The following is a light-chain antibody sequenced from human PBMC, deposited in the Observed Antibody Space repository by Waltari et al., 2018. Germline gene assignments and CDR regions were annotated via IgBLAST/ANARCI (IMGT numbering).Light chain of an antibody. CDR3: YSTDSSGHDRV. CDR1: ALPKKY. V-gene: IGLV3-10*01. J-gene: IGLJ3*02. CDR2: EDS. Sequence: SYELTQPPSVSVSPGQTARITCSGDALPKKYAYWNQQKSGQAPVLVIYEDSKRPSGIPGRFSGSSSGTTATLTISGAQVEDEADYYCYSTDSSGHDRVFGGGTKLTVL.